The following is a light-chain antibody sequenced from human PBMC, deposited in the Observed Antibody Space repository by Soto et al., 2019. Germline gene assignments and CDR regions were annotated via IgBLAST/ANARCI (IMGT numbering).Light chain of an antibody. Sequence: IVMTQSPDSLAVSLGERATINCKSSQSLLYTSNNKNYLAWFQQKPGQPPRLLIYWASTRESGVPDRFSGSGSGTEFTLTISSLQSEDVAVYYCQQYYSNPELTFGGGTKVEIK. V-gene: IGKV4-1*01. CDR3: QQYYSNPELT. CDR2: WAS. CDR1: QSLLYTSNNKNY. J-gene: IGKJ4*01.